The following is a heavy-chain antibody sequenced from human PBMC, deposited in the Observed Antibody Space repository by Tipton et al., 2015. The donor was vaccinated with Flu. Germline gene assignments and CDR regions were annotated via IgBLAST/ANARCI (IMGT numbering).Heavy chain of an antibody. Sequence: TLSLTCTVSGDSMNSFYWSWIWQPAGKGLEWIGRMYASGSTKYNPSLKSRVTMSVDTSKNQLSLKLTSVTAADTAVYYCARGSGSGTEMIFDFWGQGTLVTVSS. CDR3: ARGSGSGTEMIFDF. CDR1: GDSMNSFY. CDR2: MYASGST. D-gene: IGHD3-10*01. V-gene: IGHV4-4*07. J-gene: IGHJ4*02.